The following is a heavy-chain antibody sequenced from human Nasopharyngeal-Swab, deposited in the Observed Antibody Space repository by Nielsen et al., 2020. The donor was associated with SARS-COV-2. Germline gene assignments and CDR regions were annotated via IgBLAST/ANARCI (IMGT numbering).Heavy chain of an antibody. J-gene: IGHJ3*02. V-gene: IGHV3-30*02. CDR2: IRYDGSNK. D-gene: IGHD3-22*01. CDR1: GFTFSSYG. CDR3: AKDGAYDTMIVVVIKGPAFDI. Sequence: GGSLRLSCAASGFTFSSYGMHWVRQAPGKGLEWVAFIRYDGSNKYYADSVKGRFTISRDNFKNTLYLQMNSLRAEDTAVYYCAKDGAYDTMIVVVIKGPAFDIWGQGTMVTVSS.